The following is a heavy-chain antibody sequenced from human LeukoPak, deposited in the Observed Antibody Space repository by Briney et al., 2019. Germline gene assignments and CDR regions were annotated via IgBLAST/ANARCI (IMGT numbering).Heavy chain of an antibody. V-gene: IGHV3-21*01. CDR3: ARDQYSSGWFDPVDY. CDR1: GFTFSSYS. CDR2: ISSSSSYI. Sequence: GGSLRLSYAASGFTFSSYSMNWVRQAPGKGLEWVSSISSSSSYIYYADSVKGRFTISRDNAKNSLYLQMNSLRAEDTAVYYCARDQYSSGWFDPVDYWGQGTLVTVSS. J-gene: IGHJ4*02. D-gene: IGHD6-19*01.